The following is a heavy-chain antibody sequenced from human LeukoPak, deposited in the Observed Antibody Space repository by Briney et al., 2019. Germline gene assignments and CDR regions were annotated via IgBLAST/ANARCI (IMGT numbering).Heavy chain of an antibody. CDR1: GFTFSNYW. Sequence: PGGSLRLSCAASGFTFSNYWMSWVRQVPGKGLEWLANIKVDGSETYYVDSLKGRFTISRDNAKNSVYLQMNSLSAEDTAVYYCARDSHYSSSTNYDYWGQGTLVTVSS. D-gene: IGHD6-6*01. CDR3: ARDSHYSSSTNYDY. CDR2: IKVDGSET. V-gene: IGHV3-7*01. J-gene: IGHJ4*02.